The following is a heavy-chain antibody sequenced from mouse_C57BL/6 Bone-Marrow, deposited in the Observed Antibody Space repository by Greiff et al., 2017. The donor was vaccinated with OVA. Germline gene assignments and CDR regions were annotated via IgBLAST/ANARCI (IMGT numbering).Heavy chain of an antibody. Sequence: VQLQQSGAELVRPGASVKLSCTASGFNIKDYYMHWVKERPEQGLEWIGWIDPENGDTEYASKFQGKATITADTSSKTAYLRLSSLTSEDTAVYYCTTYRNWGQGTTLTVSS. J-gene: IGHJ2*01. V-gene: IGHV14-4*01. CDR3: TTYRN. CDR2: IDPENGDT. CDR1: GFNIKDYY.